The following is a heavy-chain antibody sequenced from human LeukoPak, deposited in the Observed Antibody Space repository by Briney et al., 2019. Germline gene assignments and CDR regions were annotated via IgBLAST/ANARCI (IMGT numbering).Heavy chain of an antibody. D-gene: IGHD3-22*01. J-gene: IGHJ4*02. CDR1: GGSISNYY. CDR2: VFYRGST. CDR3: ARIVSSGYSDY. V-gene: IGHV4-59*01. Sequence: PSETLSLTCTVSGGSISNYYWGWIRQPPGQGLEWIGYVFYRGSTNYNPSLKSRVTISVDTSKNQFSLKLSSVTAADTAVYYCARIVSSGYSDYWGQGTLVTVSS.